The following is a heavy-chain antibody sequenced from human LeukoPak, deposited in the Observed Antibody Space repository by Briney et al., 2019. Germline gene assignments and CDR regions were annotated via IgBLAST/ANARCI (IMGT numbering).Heavy chain of an antibody. J-gene: IGHJ5*02. CDR1: GYNFTSHW. D-gene: IGHD6-19*01. CDR2: IYPGDSNT. CDR3: ARGGFRSSGWMFNWFDP. V-gene: IGHV5-51*01. Sequence: RGESLKISCKGSGYNFTSHWIGWVRQMPGKGLEWMGIIYPGDSNTRYSPSFQGQVTISADKSISTAYLQWSSLKASDTAMYYCARGGFRSSGWMFNWFDPWGQGTLVTVSS.